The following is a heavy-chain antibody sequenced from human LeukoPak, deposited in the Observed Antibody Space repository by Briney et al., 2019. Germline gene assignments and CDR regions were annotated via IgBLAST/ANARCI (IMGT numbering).Heavy chain of an antibody. CDR2: IRSKAYGGTT. Sequence: GGSLRLSCTASGFTFGDYAMSWFRQAPGKGLGWVGFIRSKAYGGTTEYAASVKGRFTISRDDSKSIAYLQMNSLKTEDTAVYYCTRPLTTVTTMGDYWGQGTLVTVSS. V-gene: IGHV3-49*03. D-gene: IGHD4-17*01. CDR3: TRPLTTVTTMGDY. J-gene: IGHJ4*02. CDR1: GFTFGDYA.